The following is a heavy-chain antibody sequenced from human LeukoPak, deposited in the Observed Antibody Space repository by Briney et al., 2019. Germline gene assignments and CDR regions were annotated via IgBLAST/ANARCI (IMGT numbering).Heavy chain of an antibody. Sequence: GGSLRLSCAASGFTFSSYVMTWVRQAPGRGLEWVSGTSGSGGDTYYADSVKGRFTISRDNSKNTVYLQMSSLRAEDTAMYYCAKRNYHIDYWGQGTLVTVSS. J-gene: IGHJ4*02. CDR1: GFTFSSYV. CDR3: AKRNYHIDY. V-gene: IGHV3-23*01. D-gene: IGHD3-9*01. CDR2: TSGSGGDT.